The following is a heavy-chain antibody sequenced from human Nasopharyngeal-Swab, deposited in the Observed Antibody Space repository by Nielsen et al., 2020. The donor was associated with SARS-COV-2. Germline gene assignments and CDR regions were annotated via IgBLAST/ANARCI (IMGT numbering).Heavy chain of an antibody. V-gene: IGHV4-38-2*02. CDR3: AKEGATGWFDP. J-gene: IGHJ5*02. CDR1: GYSISSNYY. CDR2: ISHNSGT. Sequence: SETLSLTCTVSGYSISSNYYWGWTRQPPGKGLEWIGYISHNSGTSYNPSLKSRVTMFMDTSKNQFSLRLTSVTAADTAVYYCAKEGATGWFDPCGQGTLVTVSS.